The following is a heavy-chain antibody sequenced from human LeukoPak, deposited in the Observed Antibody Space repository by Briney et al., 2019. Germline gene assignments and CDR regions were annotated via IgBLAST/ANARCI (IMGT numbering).Heavy chain of an antibody. CDR1: GGSISSGGYY. CDR2: IYHSGST. Sequence: SQTLSLTCTVSGGSISSGGYYWSWIRQSPGKGLEWIGYIYHSGSTYYNPSLKGRVTISVDRSKNQFSLELYSVTAADTAMYYCARLSSEGYYFDYWGQGTLVTVSS. J-gene: IGHJ4*02. V-gene: IGHV4-30-2*06. CDR3: ARLSSEGYYFDY. D-gene: IGHD3-10*01.